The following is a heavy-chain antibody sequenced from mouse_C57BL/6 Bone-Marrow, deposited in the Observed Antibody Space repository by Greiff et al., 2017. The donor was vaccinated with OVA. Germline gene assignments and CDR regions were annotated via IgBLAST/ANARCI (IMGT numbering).Heavy chain of an antibody. CDR3: ARQGGRGFAY. D-gene: IGHD3-3*01. CDR2: ISSGGSYT. Sequence: EVQRVESGGDLVKPGGSLKLSCAASGFTFSSYGMSWVRQTPDKRLEWVATISSGGSYTYYPDSVKGRFTISRDNAKNTLYLQMSSLKSEDTAMYYCARQGGRGFAYWGQGTLVTVSA. CDR1: GFTFSSYG. V-gene: IGHV5-6*01. J-gene: IGHJ3*01.